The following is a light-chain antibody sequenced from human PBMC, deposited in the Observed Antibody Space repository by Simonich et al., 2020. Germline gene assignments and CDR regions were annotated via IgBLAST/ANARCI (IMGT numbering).Light chain of an antibody. CDR3: QQYYSTPPWT. Sequence: DIVMTQSPDSLAVSLGERPTINCKSSQSVLYSSNNKNYLAWYQQKPGQPPKLHIYWASTRESGVPDRFSGSGSGTDFTLTISSLQAEDVAVYYCQQYYSTPPWTFGQGTKVEIK. V-gene: IGKV4-1*01. CDR1: QSVLYSSNNKNY. J-gene: IGKJ1*01. CDR2: WAS.